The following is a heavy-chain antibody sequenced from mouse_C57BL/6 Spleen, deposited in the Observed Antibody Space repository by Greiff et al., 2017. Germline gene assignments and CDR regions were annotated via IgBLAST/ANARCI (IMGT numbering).Heavy chain of an antibody. J-gene: IGHJ4*01. CDR3: ARHGDDYDQGAMDY. CDR1: GFSLTSYG. D-gene: IGHD2-4*01. V-gene: IGHV2-6-1*01. Sequence: VKVEESGPGLVAPSQSLSITCTVSGFSLTSYGVHWVRQPPGKGLEWLVVIWSDGSTTYNSALKSRLSISNDNAKSQVFLKMNSLQTDDTAMYYCARHGDDYDQGAMDYWGQGTSVTASS. CDR2: IWSDGST.